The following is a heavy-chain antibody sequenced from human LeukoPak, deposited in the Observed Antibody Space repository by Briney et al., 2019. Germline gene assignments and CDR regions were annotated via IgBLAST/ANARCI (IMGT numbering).Heavy chain of an antibody. D-gene: IGHD6-19*01. CDR3: ARERSSGWSDY. J-gene: IGHJ4*02. Sequence: PGGSLRLSCVASGFTFTSSGMHWVRQAPGKGLEWVAFITYDGSNTYYADSVKGRFTISRDDSKNTLYLQMNSLRAEDTAVYYCARERSSGWSDYWGQGTLVTVSS. CDR2: ITYDGSNT. CDR1: GFTFTSSG. V-gene: IGHV3-30*03.